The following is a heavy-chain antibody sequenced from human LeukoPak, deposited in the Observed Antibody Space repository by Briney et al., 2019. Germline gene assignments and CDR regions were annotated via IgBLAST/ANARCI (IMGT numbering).Heavy chain of an antibody. V-gene: IGHV3-30*18. CDR3: AKGLLTVVIRDWFDP. Sequence: PGRSLRLSCVVSGFSISNYGMHWVRQAPGKGLEWVAVISYDGSEKHYADSVKGRFTIARDNSKNTLYLQMNSLRVEDTAVYYCAKGLLTVVIRDWFDPWGQGTLVTVSS. CDR2: ISYDGSEK. D-gene: IGHD4-23*01. CDR1: GFSISNYG. J-gene: IGHJ5*02.